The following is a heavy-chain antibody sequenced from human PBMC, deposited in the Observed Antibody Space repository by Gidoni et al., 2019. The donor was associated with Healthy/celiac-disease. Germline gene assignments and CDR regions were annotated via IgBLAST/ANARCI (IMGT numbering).Heavy chain of an antibody. J-gene: IGHJ4*02. D-gene: IGHD1-1*01. CDR1: GFTFSSYG. V-gene: IGHV3-30*18. CDR2: ISYEGSNK. Sequence: QVQLVESGGGVVQPGRSLRLSCAASGFTFSSYGMHWVRQAPGKGLEWVAVISYEGSNKYYAESVKGRFTISRDNSKNTQYLQMNSLRAEDTAVYYCAKERAGTRGRAPTDYWGQGTLVTVSS. CDR3: AKERAGTRGRAPTDY.